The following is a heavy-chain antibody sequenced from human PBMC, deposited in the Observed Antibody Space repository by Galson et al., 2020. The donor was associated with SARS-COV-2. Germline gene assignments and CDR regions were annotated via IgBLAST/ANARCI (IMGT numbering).Heavy chain of an antibody. D-gene: IGHD3-22*01. Sequence: GGSLRLSCAASGFTFSSSAMHWVRQAPGKGLEWVALISSDGNNKYYVESVKGRFTISRDNSKNTLYLPMNRLRPEDTGVYYCARGSSGYHDYFDDWGQGTLVTVSS. V-gene: IGHV3-30*03. CDR3: ARGSSGYHDYFDD. CDR2: ISSDGNNK. CDR1: GFTFSSSA. J-gene: IGHJ4*02.